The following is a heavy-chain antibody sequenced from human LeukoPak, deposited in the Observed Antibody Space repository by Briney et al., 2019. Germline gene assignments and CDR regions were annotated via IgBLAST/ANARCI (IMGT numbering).Heavy chain of an antibody. J-gene: IGHJ6*03. CDR3: AKGVGYSSGWYMDYYYMDV. Sequence: GGSLRLSCAASGFTFDDYAMHWVRQAPGKGLEWVSLISGGGGSTYYADSVKGRFTIFRDNRKNYMYLQMNSLRTEDTALYYCAKGVGYSSGWYMDYYYMDVWGKGTTVTVSS. D-gene: IGHD6-19*01. CDR1: GFTFDDYA. V-gene: IGHV3-43*02. CDR2: ISGGGGST.